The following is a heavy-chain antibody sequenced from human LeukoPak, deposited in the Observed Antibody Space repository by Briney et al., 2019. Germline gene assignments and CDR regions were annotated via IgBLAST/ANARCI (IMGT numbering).Heavy chain of an antibody. V-gene: IGHV3-30*04. CDR1: GFTFSSYA. CDR2: ISYDGSNK. CDR3: AKDHRTVLRYFDWLGY. D-gene: IGHD3-9*01. Sequence: GGSLRLSCAASGFTFSSYAMHWVRQAPGKGLEWVAVISYDGSNKYYADSVKGRFTISRDNSKNTLYLQMNSLRAEDTAVYYCAKDHRTVLRYFDWLGYWGQGTLVTVSS. J-gene: IGHJ4*02.